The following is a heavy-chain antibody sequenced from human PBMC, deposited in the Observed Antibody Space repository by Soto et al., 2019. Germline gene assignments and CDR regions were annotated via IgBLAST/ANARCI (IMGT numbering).Heavy chain of an antibody. J-gene: IGHJ4*02. Sequence: QPGGSLRLSCETSGFSFSVYCMHWVRQAPGKGLEWVAVIWYDASKQFYAASVEGRFTISRDNSKAILYLQMNSLRAEDTAVYYCAAWAEGATEVHWGQGTLVTVSS. V-gene: IGHV3-33*01. D-gene: IGHD2-15*01. CDR3: AAWAEGATEVH. CDR1: GFSFSVYC. CDR2: IWYDASKQ.